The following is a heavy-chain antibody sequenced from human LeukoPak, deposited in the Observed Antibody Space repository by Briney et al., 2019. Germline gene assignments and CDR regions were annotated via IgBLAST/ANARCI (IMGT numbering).Heavy chain of an antibody. CDR1: GFTFSNAW. J-gene: IGHJ4*02. D-gene: IGHD3-10*01. V-gene: IGHV3-15*01. CDR3: TTAWGVIALVGLNFDY. Sequence: KPGGSLRLSCAASGFTFSNAWMSWVRQAPGKGLEWVGRIKSKTDGGTTDYAAPVKGRFTISRDDSKNTLYLRMNSLKTEDTAVYYCTTAWGVIALVGLNFDYWGQGTLVTVSS. CDR2: IKSKTDGGTT.